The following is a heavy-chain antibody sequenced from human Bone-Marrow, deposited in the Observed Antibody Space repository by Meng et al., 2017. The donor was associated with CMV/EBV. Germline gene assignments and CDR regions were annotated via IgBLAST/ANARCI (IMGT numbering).Heavy chain of an antibody. D-gene: IGHD3-10*01. CDR1: GYTFTSYA. Sequence: SVNVSCKASGYTFTSYAMHWVRQAPGQRLEWMGWSNAGNGNTKYSQEFQGRVTITRDTSASTAYMELSSLRSEDTAVYYCARGTRRGSPRPFDYWGQGTLVTVSS. CDR2: SNAGNGNT. J-gene: IGHJ4*02. CDR3: ARGTRRGSPRPFDY. V-gene: IGHV1-3*02.